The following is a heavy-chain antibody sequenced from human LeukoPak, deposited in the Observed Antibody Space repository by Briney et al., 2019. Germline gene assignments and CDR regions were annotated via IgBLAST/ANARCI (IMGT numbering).Heavy chain of an antibody. J-gene: IGHJ4*02. CDR3: ARGRLLRYFDWLLPFDY. CDR1: GGSISSYY. CDR2: IHYSGST. V-gene: IGHV4-59*01. Sequence: SETLSLTCTVSGGSISSYYWSWIRQPPGKGLEWIGYIHYSGSTNYNPSLKSRVTISVDTSKNQFSLKLSSVTAADTAVYYCARGRLLRYFDWLLPFDYWGQGTLVTVSS. D-gene: IGHD3-9*01.